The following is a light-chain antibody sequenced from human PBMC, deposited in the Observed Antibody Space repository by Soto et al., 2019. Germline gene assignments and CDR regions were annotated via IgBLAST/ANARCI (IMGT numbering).Light chain of an antibody. J-gene: IGKJ4*01. V-gene: IGKV1-12*01. CDR3: QQSARLPPT. CDR2: GVS. CDR1: QGIDSW. Sequence: DIQMTQSPSSVSASVGDKVAITCRASQGIDSWLAWYQQKPGKAPQLLIYGVSSLQSGVPSRFKGSGSGTDLTITISSLQPEDFATYFCQQSARLPPTLGGGTKVDI.